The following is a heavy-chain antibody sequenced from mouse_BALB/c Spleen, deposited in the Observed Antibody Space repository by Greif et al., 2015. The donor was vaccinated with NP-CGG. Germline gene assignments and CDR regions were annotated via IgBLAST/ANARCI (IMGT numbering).Heavy chain of an antibody. CDR3: AKPGKGRQLGLHYAMDY. J-gene: IGHJ4*01. D-gene: IGHD3-2*01. Sequence: QVQLQQSGPGLVAPSQSLSITCTVSGFSLTSYGVSWVRQPPGKGLEWLGVIWGDGSTNYHSALISRLSISKDNSKSQVFLKLNSLQTDDTATYYCAKPGKGRQLGLHYAMDYWGQGTSVTVSS. V-gene: IGHV2-3*01. CDR2: IWGDGST. CDR1: GFSLTSYG.